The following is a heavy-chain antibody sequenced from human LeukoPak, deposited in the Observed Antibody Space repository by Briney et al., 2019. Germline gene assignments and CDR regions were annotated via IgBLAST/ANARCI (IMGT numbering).Heavy chain of an antibody. Sequence: WASVKVSCKASGYTFTSYGINWVRQATGQGLEWMGWMNPNSGNAGYAEKFQGRVTMTRNTSISTAYMELSSLTSEDTAFYYCAISSRYDSMSWGQGTLVTVSS. CDR3: AISSRYDSMS. CDR1: GYTFTSYG. D-gene: IGHD2-2*01. CDR2: MNPNSGNA. J-gene: IGHJ5*02. V-gene: IGHV1-8*02.